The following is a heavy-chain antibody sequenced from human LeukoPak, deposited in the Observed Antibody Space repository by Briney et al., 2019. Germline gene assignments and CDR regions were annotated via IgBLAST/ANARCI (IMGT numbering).Heavy chain of an antibody. CDR2: VYYAGIT. Sequence: SETLSLTCTVSGDSIGTYYWSWIRRPPGKGLERIGHVYYAGITDYNPSLQSRVTISVDPSRNQLSLKLNSVTAADTAVYYCARQGYKSGWYPTFDFWGPGTQVIVSS. J-gene: IGHJ4*02. CDR3: ARQGYKSGWYPTFDF. D-gene: IGHD6-19*01. V-gene: IGHV4-59*01. CDR1: GDSIGTYY.